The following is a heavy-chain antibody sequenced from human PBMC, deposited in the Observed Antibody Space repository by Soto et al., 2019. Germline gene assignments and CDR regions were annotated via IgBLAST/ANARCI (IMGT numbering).Heavy chain of an antibody. CDR2: ISGGGDT. Sequence: PGGSLRLSCAASGFTFSSYAMSWVRQAPGKGLEWVSVISGGGDTYYAGSVKGRFTISRDNSKNTLYLQMNSLRAEDTAVYYCANSAASSGYYYVNYWGQGTLVTSPQ. J-gene: IGHJ4*02. CDR1: GFTFSSYA. CDR3: ANSAASSGYYYVNY. V-gene: IGHV3-23*01. D-gene: IGHD3-22*01.